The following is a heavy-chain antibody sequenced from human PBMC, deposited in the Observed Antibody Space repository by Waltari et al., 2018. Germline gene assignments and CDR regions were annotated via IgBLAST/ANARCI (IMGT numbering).Heavy chain of an antibody. J-gene: IGHJ4*02. CDR1: GGSISSYY. Sequence: QVQLQESGPGLVKPSETLSLTCTVSGGSISSYYWSWIRQPPGKGLEWIGYIYYSGSTNYNPSLKSRVTISVDTSKNQFSLKLGSVTAADTAVYYCARAQADSSGYYSHWGQGTLVTVSS. D-gene: IGHD3-22*01. CDR2: IYYSGST. CDR3: ARAQADSSGYYSH. V-gene: IGHV4-59*01.